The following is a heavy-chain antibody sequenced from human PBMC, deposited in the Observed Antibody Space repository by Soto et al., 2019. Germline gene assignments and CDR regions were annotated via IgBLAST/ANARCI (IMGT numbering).Heavy chain of an antibody. Sequence: ASVKVSCKASGYTFTSYDINWVRQATGQGLEWMGWMNPNSGNKGYAQKFQGRVTMTRNTSISTAYMELSSLRSEDTAVYYCARRGRDILTGYYISYWGQGTLVTVSS. J-gene: IGHJ4*02. D-gene: IGHD3-9*01. V-gene: IGHV1-8*01. CDR2: MNPNSGNK. CDR1: GYTFTSYD. CDR3: ARRGRDILTGYYISY.